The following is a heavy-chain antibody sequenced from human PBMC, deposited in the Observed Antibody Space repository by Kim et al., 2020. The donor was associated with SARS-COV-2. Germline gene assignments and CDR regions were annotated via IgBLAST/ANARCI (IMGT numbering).Heavy chain of an antibody. J-gene: IGHJ6*02. V-gene: IGHV4-34*01. D-gene: IGHD4-17*01. Sequence: SETLSLTCAVYGGSFSGYYWSWIRQPPGKGLEWIGEINHSGSTNYNPSLKSRVTISVDTSKNQFSLKLSSVTAADTAVYYCATSTDGDQNYYYYGMDVWGQGTTVTVSS. CDR2: INHSGST. CDR3: ATSTDGDQNYYYYGMDV. CDR1: GGSFSGYY.